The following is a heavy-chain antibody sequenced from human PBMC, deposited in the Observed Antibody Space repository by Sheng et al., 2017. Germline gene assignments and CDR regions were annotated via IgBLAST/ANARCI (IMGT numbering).Heavy chain of an antibody. J-gene: IGHJ6*04. CDR2: SFIVGAP. D-gene: IGHD5-12*01. Sequence: QVQLHESGPGLVKPSETLSLTCAVSGYSISSGYYWAGSVSPQGGDWSGLGLSFIVGAPTSSPSLKSRVTISLDTSQNQFSLKLTSVTAADTSVYYCVREARLHLDVWGKGTTVTVSS. CDR3: VREARLHLDV. CDR1: GYSISSGYY. V-gene: IGHV4-38-2*02.